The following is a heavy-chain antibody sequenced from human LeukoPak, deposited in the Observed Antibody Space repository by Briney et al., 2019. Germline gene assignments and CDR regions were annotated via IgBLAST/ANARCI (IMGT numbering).Heavy chain of an antibody. V-gene: IGHV3-30*02. J-gene: IGHJ4*02. D-gene: IGHD3-22*01. CDR2: IRYDGSNK. CDR3: ARDGLKYYYDSSGYLDYFDY. Sequence: GGSLRLSCAASGFTFSSYGMHWVRQAPGKGLEWVAFIRYDGSNKYYADSVKGRFTISRDNSKNTLYLQMNSLRAEDTALYYCARDGLKYYYDSSGYLDYFDYWGQGTLVTVSS. CDR1: GFTFSSYG.